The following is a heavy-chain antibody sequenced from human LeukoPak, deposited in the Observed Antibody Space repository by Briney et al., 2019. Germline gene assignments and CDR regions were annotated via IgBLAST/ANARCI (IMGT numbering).Heavy chain of an antibody. CDR1: GFSFSSYW. Sequence: PGGPLRLPCAASGFSFSSYWWHWVRQAPGKGLVWVARISPDGSSALSADSVRGRFTISRDNADNTLYLQLNSLRAEDTAVYYCARVSFCPRCHFDYWGLGTLVTVSS. CDR2: ISPDGSSA. V-gene: IGHV3-74*03. CDR3: ARVSFCPRCHFDY. D-gene: IGHD2/OR15-2a*01. J-gene: IGHJ4*02.